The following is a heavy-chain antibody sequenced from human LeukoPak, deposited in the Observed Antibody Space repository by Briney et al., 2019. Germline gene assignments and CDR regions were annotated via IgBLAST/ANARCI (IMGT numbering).Heavy chain of an antibody. CDR1: GFTFSSYA. Sequence: GGSLRLSCAASGFTFSSYAMHWVRQAPGKGLEWVIVLSYDGTNEYSAESVKGRFTISRDNSKNTLYLQMSSLRSEDTAIYYLARSTHGFGDYHASPRRIPTAPFDYWGQGTLVTVSS. V-gene: IGHV3-30*03. D-gene: IGHD4-17*01. J-gene: IGHJ4*02. CDR2: LSYDGTNE. CDR3: ARSTHGFGDYHASPRRIPTAPFDY.